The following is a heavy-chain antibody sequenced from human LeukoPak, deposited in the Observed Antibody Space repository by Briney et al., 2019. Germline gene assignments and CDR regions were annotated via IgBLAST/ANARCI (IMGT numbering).Heavy chain of an antibody. V-gene: IGHV3-30-3*02. CDR2: ISYDGSNK. Sequence: GGSLRLSCAPSGFTFNDYAMHWVRQAPGKGPEWVAVISYDGSNKYYADSVKGRFTISRDNSKNTLYLQMNSLRAEDTAVYYCAKSDYGDYGAFDIWGQGAMVTVSS. J-gene: IGHJ3*02. CDR1: GFTFNDYA. CDR3: AKSDYGDYGAFDI. D-gene: IGHD4-17*01.